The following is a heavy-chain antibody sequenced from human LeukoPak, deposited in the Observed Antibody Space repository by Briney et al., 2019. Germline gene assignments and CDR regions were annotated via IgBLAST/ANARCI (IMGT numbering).Heavy chain of an antibody. V-gene: IGHV3-11*01. CDR3: ARDPIVVVPAAIGWFDP. CDR2: ISSSGSTI. Sequence: GGSLRLSCAASGFTFSDYYMSWIRQAPGKGLEWVSYISSSGSTIYYADSVKGRFTISRDNAKNSLYLQMNSLRAEDTAVYYCARDPIVVVPAAIGWFDPWGQGTLVTVSS. D-gene: IGHD2-2*02. CDR1: GFTFSDYY. J-gene: IGHJ5*02.